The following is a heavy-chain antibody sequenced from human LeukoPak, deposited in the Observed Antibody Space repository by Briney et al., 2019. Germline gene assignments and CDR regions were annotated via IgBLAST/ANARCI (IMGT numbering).Heavy chain of an antibody. V-gene: IGHV3-23*01. D-gene: IGHD4-17*01. CDR2: ISGSGGST. CDR3: AKGQTTVMAFDI. Sequence: GGSLRLSCAASGFNFSGYAMSWVRQAPGTGLEWVSAISGSGGSTYYADSVKGRFTISRDNSKNTLYLQVNSLRAEDTAVYYCAKGQTTVMAFDIWGQGTMVTVSS. CDR1: GFNFSGYA. J-gene: IGHJ3*02.